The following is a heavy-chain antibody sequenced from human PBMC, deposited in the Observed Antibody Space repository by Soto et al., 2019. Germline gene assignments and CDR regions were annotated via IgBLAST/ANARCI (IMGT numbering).Heavy chain of an antibody. Sequence: GGSLRLSCAASGFTFGSYWMHWVRQAPGKGLVWVSRINSDGSSTSYADSVKGRFTISRDNAKNTLYLQMNSLRAEDTAVYYCARGPGIAVAGIYGMDVWGQGTTVTVSS. CDR2: INSDGSST. V-gene: IGHV3-74*01. D-gene: IGHD6-19*01. CDR3: ARGPGIAVAGIYGMDV. CDR1: GFTFGSYW. J-gene: IGHJ6*02.